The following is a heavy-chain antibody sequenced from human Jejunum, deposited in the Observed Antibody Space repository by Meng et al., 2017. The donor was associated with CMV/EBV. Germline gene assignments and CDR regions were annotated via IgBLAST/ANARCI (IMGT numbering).Heavy chain of an antibody. CDR2: IFRTGTT. D-gene: IGHD3-10*01. CDR1: GGSINDNKW. CDR3: VTNDYGSRTSGFGP. Sequence: VSGGSINDNKWWTWVRQTPGKGLEWMGEIFRTGTTSLNPSLKSRVTISADKSKNHFSLNLSSVTDADTAVYHCVTNDYGSRTSGFGPWGQGTLVTVSS. V-gene: IGHV4-4*02. J-gene: IGHJ5*02.